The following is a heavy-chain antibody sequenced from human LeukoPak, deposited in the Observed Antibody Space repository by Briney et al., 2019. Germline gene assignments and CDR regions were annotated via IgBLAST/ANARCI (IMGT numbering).Heavy chain of an antibody. D-gene: IGHD4-17*01. CDR3: ARQGAYGFDF. CDR1: GYSISSGYY. Sequence: SETLSLTCTVSGYSISSGYYWGWIQQPPGKGLEWIGSISHSGRSYYNPSLKSRVTLSVDTSKNQFSLKLRSVTAADTAVYYCARQGAYGFDFWGQGTLVTVSS. J-gene: IGHJ4*02. CDR2: ISHSGRS. V-gene: IGHV4-38-2*02.